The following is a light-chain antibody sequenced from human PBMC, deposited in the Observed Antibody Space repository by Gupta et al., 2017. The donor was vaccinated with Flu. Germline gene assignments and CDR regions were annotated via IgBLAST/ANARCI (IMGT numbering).Light chain of an antibody. V-gene: IGKV3-20*01. CDR1: QSISSNY. CDR2: GTS. CDR3: QQYGPSPFT. J-gene: IGKJ3*01. Sequence: VLTQSPGTLSLSPGERATLSCRTSQSISSNYLGWYQQKPGQAPRLPIYGTSNRATGIPDRFSGSGSGTDFTLTIRRLEPEDFAVYYCQQYGPSPFTFGPGTKVDLK.